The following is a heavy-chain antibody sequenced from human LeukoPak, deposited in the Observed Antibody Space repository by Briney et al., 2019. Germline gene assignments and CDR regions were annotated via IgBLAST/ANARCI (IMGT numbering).Heavy chain of an antibody. CDR2: IYYSGST. CDR3: ARSAYYYDSNRGSYFDY. D-gene: IGHD3-22*01. V-gene: IGHV4-59*08. CDR1: GGSISSYY. Sequence: PSETLSLTCTVSGVSGGSISSYYLSWIRQPPGKGLEWIGYIYYSGSTNYNPSLKSRVTISVDTSKNQFSLKLSSVTAADTAVYYCARSAYYYDSNRGSYFDYWGQGTLVTVSS. J-gene: IGHJ4*02.